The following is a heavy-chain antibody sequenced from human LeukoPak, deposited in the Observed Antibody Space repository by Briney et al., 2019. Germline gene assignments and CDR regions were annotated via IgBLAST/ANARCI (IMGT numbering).Heavy chain of an antibody. CDR1: GFTFDDYP. D-gene: IGHD3-16*01. J-gene: IGHJ4*02. Sequence: HPGGSLRLSCAAYGFTFDDYPRHWVRQGPGKGVERVSVISWDGGSTSYADSVKGRFTISRDNSKNSLYLQMNSLRSEDSALYYCAKDRGGVDYWGQGTLVTVSS. CDR2: ISWDGGST. V-gene: IGHV3-43*01. CDR3: AKDRGGVDY.